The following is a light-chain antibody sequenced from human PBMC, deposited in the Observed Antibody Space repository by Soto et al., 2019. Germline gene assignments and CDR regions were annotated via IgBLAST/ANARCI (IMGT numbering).Light chain of an antibody. CDR2: GAS. Sequence: EVVVTQSPGTLSLSPGERATLSCRASQSVTSDYLAWYQQKPGQSPRLLMSGASRRATGVPDRFSGSGSGTDFTLTISSLQSEDFAVYYCQQYNNWWTFGQGTKGDIK. CDR1: QSVTSDY. J-gene: IGKJ1*01. V-gene: IGKV3-15*01. CDR3: QQYNNWWT.